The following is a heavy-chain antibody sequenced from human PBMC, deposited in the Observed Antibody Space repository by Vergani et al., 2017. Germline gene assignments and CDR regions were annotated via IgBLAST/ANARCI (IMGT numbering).Heavy chain of an antibody. Sequence: VQLVESGGGLVKPGGSLRLSCAASGFTFSDYYMSWVRQAPGKGLEWVSAISGSGGSTYYADSVKGRFTISRDNSKNTLYLQMNSLRAEDTAVYYCARASVGMAGNDFDYWGQGTLVTVSS. V-gene: IGHV3-23*04. CDR1: GFTFSDYY. D-gene: IGHD5-24*01. CDR3: ARASVGMAGNDFDY. CDR2: ISGSGGST. J-gene: IGHJ4*02.